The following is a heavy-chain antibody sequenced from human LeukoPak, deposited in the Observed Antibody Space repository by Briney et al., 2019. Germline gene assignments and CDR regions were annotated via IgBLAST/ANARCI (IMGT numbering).Heavy chain of an antibody. V-gene: IGHV3-48*02. Sequence: GGSLRLSCAASGFSFSIYSMNWVRQAPGKGLEWVSFISPSSSTIYYADSVKGRFTISRDDAKNSLYLQMNSLRDEDTAVYYCARGRQQQLVLWGQGTLVTVSP. CDR2: ISPSSSTI. CDR1: GFSFSIYS. CDR3: ARGRQQQLVL. J-gene: IGHJ4*02. D-gene: IGHD6-13*01.